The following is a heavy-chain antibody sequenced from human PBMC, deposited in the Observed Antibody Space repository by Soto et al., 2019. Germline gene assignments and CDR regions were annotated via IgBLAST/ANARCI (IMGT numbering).Heavy chain of an antibody. CDR1: GGSISSSNW. CDR3: ATYSGRD. J-gene: IGHJ4*02. V-gene: IGHV4-4*02. D-gene: IGHD1-26*01. Sequence: QLQESGPGLVKPSGTLSLSCAVSGGSISSSNWWTWVRQPPGKGLEWIGEIYHSGSTNYNPSXKXRXXSSVDKSKNQFSLKLSSVTAADTAVYYCATYSGRDWGQGTLVTVSS. CDR2: IYHSGST.